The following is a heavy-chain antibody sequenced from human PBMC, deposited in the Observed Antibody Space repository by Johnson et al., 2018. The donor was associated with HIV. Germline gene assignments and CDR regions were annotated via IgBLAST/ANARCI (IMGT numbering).Heavy chain of an antibody. D-gene: IGHD1-26*01. CDR1: GFTLSSYW. J-gene: IGHJ3*02. Sequence: MLLVESGGGLVQPGGSLRLSCAASGFTLSSYWMSWVRQAPGKGLEWVANIKQDGSEKYYADSVKGRFTISRDNSKNTLYLQMNSLRAEDTAVYYCARDSPWELTAFDIWGQGTMVTVSS. V-gene: IGHV3-7*01. CDR3: ARDSPWELTAFDI. CDR2: IKQDGSEK.